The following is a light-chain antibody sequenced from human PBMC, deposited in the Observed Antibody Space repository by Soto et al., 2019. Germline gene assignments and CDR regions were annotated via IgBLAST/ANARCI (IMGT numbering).Light chain of an antibody. CDR1: QGIRND. Sequence: AIQMTQSPSSLSASVGDRVTITCRASQGIRNDLGWYQQKPGKAPKLLIYTASSLQSGVPSRFSGSGSGTDFTLTISSLQPEDYATYYCLQDYNYPFTFGPGTKVDIK. CDR2: TAS. CDR3: LQDYNYPFT. V-gene: IGKV1-6*01. J-gene: IGKJ3*01.